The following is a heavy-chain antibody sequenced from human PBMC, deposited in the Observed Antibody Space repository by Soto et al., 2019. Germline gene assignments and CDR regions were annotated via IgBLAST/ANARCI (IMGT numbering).Heavy chain of an antibody. V-gene: IGHV1-3*01. CDR1: GYTFTSYA. CDR2: INAGNGNT. J-gene: IGHJ3*02. D-gene: IGHD3-16*01. CDR3: ARVSHMIPLGPHAIHI. Sequence: ASVKVSCKASGYTFTSYAVHWVRQAPGQRLEWMGWINAGNGNTKYSQKFQGRVTITRDTSASTAYMELSRLRSDDTAVYYCARVSHMIPLGPHAIHIPGQATIVTVSS.